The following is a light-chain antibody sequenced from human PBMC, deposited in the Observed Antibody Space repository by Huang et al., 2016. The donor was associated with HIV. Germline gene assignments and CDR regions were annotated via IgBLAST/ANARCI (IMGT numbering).Light chain of an antibody. Sequence: EIVMKQSPATLSLSPGEIATLSCRASQSVRRNLPWYQQKPGQAPRLLIYGASTRSTGIPARCSCSGFETEFTLTISSLQSKDFAVYYCQQYNICPRTFGQGTKVEIK. J-gene: IGKJ1*01. V-gene: IGKV3-15*01. CDR3: QQYNICPRT. CDR2: GAS. CDR1: QSVRRN.